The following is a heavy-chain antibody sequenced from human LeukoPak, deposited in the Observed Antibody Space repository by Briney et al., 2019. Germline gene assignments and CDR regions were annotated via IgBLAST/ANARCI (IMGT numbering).Heavy chain of an antibody. Sequence: ASVKVSFKASGYTFTSYGISWVRQAPGQGLEWMGWISAYNGNTNYAQKLQGRVTVTTDTSTSTAYMELRSLRSDDTAVYYCARDQAMTYYYDSSGYWGQGTLVTVSS. V-gene: IGHV1-18*01. J-gene: IGHJ4*02. CDR3: ARDQAMTYYYDSSGY. CDR1: GYTFTSYG. CDR2: ISAYNGNT. D-gene: IGHD3-22*01.